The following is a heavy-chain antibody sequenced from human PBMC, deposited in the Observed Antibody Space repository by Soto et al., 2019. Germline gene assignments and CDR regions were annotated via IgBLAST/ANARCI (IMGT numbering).Heavy chain of an antibody. CDR2: ISGSGDRT. CDR1: GFTFGTFA. CDR3: AKLRYYDFWSGENWFDP. V-gene: IGHV3-23*01. D-gene: IGHD3-3*01. J-gene: IGHJ5*02. Sequence: GGSLRLSCAASGFTFGTFAMSWVRQAPGKGLGWVSFISGSGDRTSYADPVKGRFTISRDTSENMLYLQMNSLRLEDTAIYYCAKLRYYDFWSGENWFDPWGQGTLVTVSS.